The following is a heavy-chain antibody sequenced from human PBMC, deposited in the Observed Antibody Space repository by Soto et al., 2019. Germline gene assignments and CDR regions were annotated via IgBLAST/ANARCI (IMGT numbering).Heavy chain of an antibody. CDR3: AREGFQDYDFWSGLDYYYGMDV. D-gene: IGHD3-3*01. Sequence: GGSLRLSCAASGFTFSDYYMSWIRQAPGKGLEWVSYISSSGSTIYYADSVKGRFTISRDNAKNSLYLQMNSLRAEDTAVYYCAREGFQDYDFWSGLDYYYGMDVWGQGTTFTVSS. J-gene: IGHJ6*02. CDR2: ISSSGSTI. V-gene: IGHV3-11*01. CDR1: GFTFSDYY.